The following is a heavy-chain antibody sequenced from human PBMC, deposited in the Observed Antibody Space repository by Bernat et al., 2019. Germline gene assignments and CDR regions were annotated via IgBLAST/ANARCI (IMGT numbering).Heavy chain of an antibody. D-gene: IGHD2-15*01. CDR2: IKHSGST. V-gene: IGHV4-34*01. CDR3: AREGYCSGGSCYDY. J-gene: IGHJ4*02. CDR1: GGSFSGYY. Sequence: QVQLQQWGAGLLKPSETLSLTCAVYGGSFSGYYWSWIRQPPEKAGEGRGEIKHSGSTNYNPSLKSRVTISVDTSKNQFSLKLSSVTAADTAVYYCAREGYCSGGSCYDYWGQGTLVTVSS.